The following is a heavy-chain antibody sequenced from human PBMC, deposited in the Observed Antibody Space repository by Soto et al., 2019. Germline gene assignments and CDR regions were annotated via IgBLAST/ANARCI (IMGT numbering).Heavy chain of an antibody. CDR2: INSDGTST. CDR3: ARDHCTTTTCYTVWFDP. D-gene: IGHD2-2*02. J-gene: IGHJ5*02. CDR1: GFTFSSYW. Sequence: GGSLRLSCAASGFTFSSYWMHWVRQFPGKGPVWISRINSDGTSTNYADSVKGRFIISRDNAKNTLDLQMNSLRAEDTAVYYCARDHCTTTTCYTVWFDPWGQGTLVTVSS. V-gene: IGHV3-74*01.